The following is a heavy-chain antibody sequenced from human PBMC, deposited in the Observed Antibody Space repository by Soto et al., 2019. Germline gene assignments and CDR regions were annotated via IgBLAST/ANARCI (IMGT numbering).Heavy chain of an antibody. Sequence: PGGSLRLSCAASGFIFSDYGMHWVRQAPGKGLEWVAVISYDGSNKYYADSVKGRFTISRDNSKNTLYLQMNSLRAEDTAVYYCAPWFGAFDYWGQGTLVTVSS. CDR3: APWFGAFDY. CDR2: ISYDGSNK. CDR1: GFIFSDYG. V-gene: IGHV3-30*03. D-gene: IGHD3-10*01. J-gene: IGHJ4*02.